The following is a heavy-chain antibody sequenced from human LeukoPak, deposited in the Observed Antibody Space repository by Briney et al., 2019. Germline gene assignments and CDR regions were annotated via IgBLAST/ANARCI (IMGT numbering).Heavy chain of an antibody. CDR3: ARGKFDDYVWGSYRYADY. CDR1: GGSIRNFY. V-gene: IGHV4-59*12. Sequence: PSETLSLTCSVSGGSIRNFYWSWIRQPPGKGLEWIGNIYDSGSTNYNPSLKSRVTISVDTSRNQLSLKLSSVTAADTAVYYCARGKFDDYVWGSYRYADYWGQGTLVTVSS. CDR2: IYDSGST. D-gene: IGHD3-16*02. J-gene: IGHJ4*02.